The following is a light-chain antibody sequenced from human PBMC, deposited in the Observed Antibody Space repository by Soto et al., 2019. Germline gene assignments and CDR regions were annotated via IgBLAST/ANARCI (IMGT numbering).Light chain of an antibody. Sequence: DIVMTQSPDSLAVSLGERATINCKSSQSVLYSSNNKNYLAWYQTKPGQPPKLLINWASTRDSGVPARFSGSGSGTDFTLTISSLQAEDVAVYYCEQYYSTTYTFGQGTKLEIK. V-gene: IGKV4-1*01. J-gene: IGKJ2*01. CDR3: EQYYSTTYT. CDR1: QSVLYSSNNKNY. CDR2: WAS.